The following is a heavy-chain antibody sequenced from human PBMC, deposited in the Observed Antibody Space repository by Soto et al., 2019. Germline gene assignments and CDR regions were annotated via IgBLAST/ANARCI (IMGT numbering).Heavy chain of an antibody. J-gene: IGHJ4*02. CDR2: IKSKTDGGTT. CDR1: VFTFSNAW. V-gene: IGHV3-15*01. Sequence: VGSLRLSCASSVFTFSNAWMSCVRHSPGKWLEWVGRIKSKTDGGTTDYAAPVKGRFTISRDDSKNTLYLQMNSLKTEDTAVYYCTTEKTGVLRYFDWLLPYGYWGQGTLVTVSS. D-gene: IGHD3-9*01. CDR3: TTEKTGVLRYFDWLLPYGY.